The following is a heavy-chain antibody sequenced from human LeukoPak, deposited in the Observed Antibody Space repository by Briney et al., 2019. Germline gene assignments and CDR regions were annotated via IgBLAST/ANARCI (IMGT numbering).Heavy chain of an antibody. CDR3: AKDYYYGSGSYYAFDY. V-gene: IGHV3-23*01. D-gene: IGHD3-10*01. J-gene: IGHJ4*02. CDR2: ICGSGGST. Sequence: GGSLRLSCAASGFTFSSYAMSWVRQAPGKGLEWVSAICGSGGSTYYADSVKGRFTISRDDSKNTLYLQMNSLRADDTAVYYCAKDYYYGSGSYYAFDYWGQGTPVTVPS. CDR1: GFTFSSYA.